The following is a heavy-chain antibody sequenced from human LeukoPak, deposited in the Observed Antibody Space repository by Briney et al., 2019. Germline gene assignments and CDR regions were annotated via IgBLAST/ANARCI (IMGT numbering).Heavy chain of an antibody. Sequence: ASVKVSCKASGGTFSSYAISWVRQAPGQGLEWMGGIIPIFGTANYAQKFQGRVTITADKSTSTAYMELSSLRSEDTAVYYCAREGYYYDSSGYLPKILAFDYWGQGTLVTVSS. CDR1: GGTFSSYA. CDR2: IIPIFGTA. D-gene: IGHD3-22*01. CDR3: AREGYYYDSSGYLPKILAFDY. V-gene: IGHV1-69*06. J-gene: IGHJ4*02.